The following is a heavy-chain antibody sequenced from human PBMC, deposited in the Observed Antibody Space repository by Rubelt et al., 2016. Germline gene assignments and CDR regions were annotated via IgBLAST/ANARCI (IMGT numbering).Heavy chain of an antibody. V-gene: IGHV3-23*01. Sequence: ESGGGLVQPGGSLRLSCAASGFTFSDYAMSWVRQAPGKGLEWVSTISGSGGSTYYADSVKGRLTISRDNSKNTLYLQMNRLRVEDTAVYYCAKDDSGGWYYWGQGTLVTVSS. CDR2: ISGSGGST. CDR3: AKDDSGGWYY. CDR1: GFTFSDYA. J-gene: IGHJ4*02. D-gene: IGHD6-19*01.